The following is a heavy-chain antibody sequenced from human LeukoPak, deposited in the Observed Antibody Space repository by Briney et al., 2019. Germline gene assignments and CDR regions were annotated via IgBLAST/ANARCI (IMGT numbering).Heavy chain of an antibody. J-gene: IGHJ4*02. V-gene: IGHV1-69*04. D-gene: IGHD6-13*01. Sequence: GASVKVSCKASGGTFSSYAISWVRQAPGQGLEWMGRIIPILGIANYAQKFQGRVTITADKSTSTAHMELSSLRSEDTAMYYCARGVAAAGTPFDYWGQGTLVTVSS. CDR3: ARGVAAAGTPFDY. CDR1: GGTFSSYA. CDR2: IIPILGIA.